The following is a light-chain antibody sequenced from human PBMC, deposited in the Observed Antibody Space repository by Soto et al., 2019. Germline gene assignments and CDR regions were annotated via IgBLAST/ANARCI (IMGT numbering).Light chain of an antibody. CDR2: DAS. CDR1: QSISSW. CDR3: QQYNSYST. V-gene: IGKV1-5*01. Sequence: DIQMTQSPSSLSASVVDRVTITFRASQSISSWLAWYQQKPGKAPNLLIYDASSLESGVPSRFSGSGSGTEFTLTISSLQPDDFATYYCQQYNSYSTFGQGTRLEIK. J-gene: IGKJ5*01.